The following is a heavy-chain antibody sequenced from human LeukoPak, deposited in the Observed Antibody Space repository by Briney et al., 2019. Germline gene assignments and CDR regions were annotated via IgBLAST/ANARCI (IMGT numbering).Heavy chain of an antibody. D-gene: IGHD5-18*01. J-gene: IGHJ4*02. CDR2: ISGSGGST. CDR3: AKDIAQGYTFGSIEQDY. V-gene: IGHV3-23*01. Sequence: SGGSLRLSCAASGFTFSSYAMSWVRQAPGKGLEWVSVISGSGGSTYYADSVKGRFTISRDNSKDTLSLQMNSLRAEDTAVYYCAKDIAQGYTFGSIEQDYWGQGTLVTVSS. CDR1: GFTFSSYA.